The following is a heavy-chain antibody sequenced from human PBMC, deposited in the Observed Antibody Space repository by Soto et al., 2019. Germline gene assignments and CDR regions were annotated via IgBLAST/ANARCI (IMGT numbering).Heavy chain of an antibody. Sequence: QVPLVQSGAEGKKPGAPVKVSCKAPGYTFTSYDINWVRQATGQGLEWMGWMNPNSGNTGYAQKFQGRVTMTRNTSISTAYMELSSLRSEDTAVYYCARAGRRNYYGVFAYWGQGTLVTVSS. J-gene: IGHJ4*02. CDR2: MNPNSGNT. D-gene: IGHD3-10*01. CDR3: ARAGRRNYYGVFAY. V-gene: IGHV1-8*01. CDR1: GYTFTSYD.